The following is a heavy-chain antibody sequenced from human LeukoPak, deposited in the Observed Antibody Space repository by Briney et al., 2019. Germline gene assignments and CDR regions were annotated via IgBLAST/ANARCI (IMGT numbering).Heavy chain of an antibody. J-gene: IGHJ4*02. Sequence: SETLSLTCAVSGGSISSGGYSWSWIRQPPGKGLEWIGYIYYSGSTYYNPSLKSRFTISVDTSKNQFSLKLSSVTAADTAVYYCARGSSGYYSRYFDYWGQGTLVTVSS. CDR1: GGSISSGGYS. V-gene: IGHV4-30-4*07. D-gene: IGHD3-22*01. CDR2: IYYSGST. CDR3: ARGSSGYYSRYFDY.